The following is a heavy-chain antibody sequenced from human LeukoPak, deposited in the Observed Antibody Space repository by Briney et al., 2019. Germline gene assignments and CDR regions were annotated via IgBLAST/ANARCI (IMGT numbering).Heavy chain of an antibody. J-gene: IGHJ3*02. CDR3: ASQSSGGLLLRRNRAFDI. Sequence: GASVKVSCKASGGIFSSYAISWVRQAPGQGLEWMGGIIPIFGTANYAQKFQGRVTITADKSTSTAYMELSSLRSEDTAVYYCASQSSGGLLLRRNRAFDIWGQGTMVTVSS. V-gene: IGHV1-69*06. CDR2: IIPIFGTA. CDR1: GGIFSSYA. D-gene: IGHD3-22*01.